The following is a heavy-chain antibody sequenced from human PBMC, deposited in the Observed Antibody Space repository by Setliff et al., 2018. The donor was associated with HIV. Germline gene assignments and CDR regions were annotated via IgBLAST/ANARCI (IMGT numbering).Heavy chain of an antibody. CDR2: IRSKANRYTT. CDR1: GFTFSVSA. V-gene: IGHV3-73*01. J-gene: IGHJ4*02. D-gene: IGHD6-13*01. CDR3: VKDSNIWSYDY. Sequence: HPGGSLRLSCRASGFTFSVSAIHWVRQVPGVRLEWVGRIRSKANRYTTTYAASVKGRFTISRDNSKNELYLQMTGLRVEDTAVYYCVKDSNIWSYDYWGQGTLVTVSS.